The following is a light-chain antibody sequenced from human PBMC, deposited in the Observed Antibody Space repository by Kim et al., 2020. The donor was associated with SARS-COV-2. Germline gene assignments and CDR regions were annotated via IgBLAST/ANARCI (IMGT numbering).Light chain of an antibody. J-gene: IGLJ1*01. CDR2: SNN. Sequence: ELTQPPSASGTPGQRVTISCSGSSSNIGSNTVNWYQQLPGTAPKLLISSNNQRPSGVPDRFSGSKSGTSASLAISGLQSEDEADYYCAAWDDSLNGLVFGTGTKVTVL. CDR1: SSNIGSNT. CDR3: AAWDDSLNGLV. V-gene: IGLV1-44*01.